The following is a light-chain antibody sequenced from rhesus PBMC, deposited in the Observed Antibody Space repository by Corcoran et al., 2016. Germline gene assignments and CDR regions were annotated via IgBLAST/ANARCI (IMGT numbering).Light chain of an antibody. CDR1: QGISKY. Sequence: DIQMTQSPSSLSASVGDTVTITCQASQGISKYLSWYQQKPGKGPKLLIYGASTLHSGVPSRFSGSGSGTEFTLTISSLQPEDFATYYCQQHNSYPPTFGQGTKVEIK. J-gene: IGKJ1*01. CDR3: QQHNSYPPT. CDR2: GAS. V-gene: IGKV1-33*02.